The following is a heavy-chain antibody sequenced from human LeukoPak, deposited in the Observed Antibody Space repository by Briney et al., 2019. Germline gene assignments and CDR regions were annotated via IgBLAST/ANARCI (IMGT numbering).Heavy chain of an antibody. V-gene: IGHV3-23*01. Sequence: GGSLRLSCAASGFTFSSYAMSWVRQAPGKGLEWVSAISGSGGSTYYADSVKGRFTISRDNSKNTLYLQMNSLRAEDTAVYYCAKEYYYDSSGYYFLLVFDYWGQGTLVTVSS. CDR1: GFTFSSYA. J-gene: IGHJ4*02. CDR2: ISGSGGST. CDR3: AKEYYYDSSGYYFLLVFDY. D-gene: IGHD3-22*01.